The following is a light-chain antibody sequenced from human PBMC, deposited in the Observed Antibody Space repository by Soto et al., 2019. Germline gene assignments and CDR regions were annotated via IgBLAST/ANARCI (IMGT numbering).Light chain of an antibody. V-gene: IGKV3-20*01. Sequence: EIVLTQSPGTLSLSPGERATLSCRASQSVSSSYLAWYQQKPGQAPRLLIYGASSRATGIRDRLSGSRSGGDFTLTISCLELEDFEVYYCQEYGSSLDAFGGGTTVESK. CDR3: QEYGSSLDA. CDR2: GAS. J-gene: IGKJ4*01. CDR1: QSVSSSY.